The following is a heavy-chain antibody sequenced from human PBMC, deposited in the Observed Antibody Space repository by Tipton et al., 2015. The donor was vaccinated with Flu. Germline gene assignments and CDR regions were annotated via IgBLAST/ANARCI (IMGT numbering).Heavy chain of an antibody. CDR2: MNPDSGDT. V-gene: IGHV1-8*02. J-gene: IGHJ4*02. CDR1: GYSFTNYA. D-gene: IGHD5/OR15-5a*01. CDR3: ARGGRSLPNYDF. Sequence: QVQLVQSGPEVKKPGASVKVSCMASGYSFTNYAIYWVRQATGQGLEWMGWMNPDSGDTGYAQKFQGRVTMTRDSSVSSAYLELNSLGSEDTAVYYCARGGRSLPNYDFWGQGTLLTVSS.